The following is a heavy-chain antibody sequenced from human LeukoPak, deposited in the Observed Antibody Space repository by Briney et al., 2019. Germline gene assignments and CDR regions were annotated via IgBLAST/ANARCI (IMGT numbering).Heavy chain of an antibody. CDR3: ARQTIFGPSSWFDP. V-gene: IGHV5-51*01. CDR1: GYSFTTYW. CDR2: IYPDDSNT. Sequence: GESLKISCKGSGYSFTTYWIGWVRQMPGKGLEWMGIIYPDDSNTKYSPSFQGQVTISADKSISTAYLQWSSLKASDTAMYYCARQTIFGPSSWFDPWGQGTLVTVSS. D-gene: IGHD3-3*01. J-gene: IGHJ5*02.